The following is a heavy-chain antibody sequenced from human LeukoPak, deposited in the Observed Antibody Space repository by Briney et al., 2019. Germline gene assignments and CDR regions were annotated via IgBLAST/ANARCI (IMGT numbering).Heavy chain of an antibody. D-gene: IGHD4-23*01. CDR3: AKGGIGGNFNLYYFDY. V-gene: IGHV3-23*01. J-gene: IGHJ4*02. CDR1: GFTFSSYA. Sequence: GGSLRLSCAASGFTFSSYAMSWVRQAPGKGLEWVSAISGSGGSTYYADSVKGRFTISRDNSKNTLYLQMNSLRAEDTAVYHCAKGGIGGNFNLYYFDYWGQGTLVTVSS. CDR2: ISGSGGST.